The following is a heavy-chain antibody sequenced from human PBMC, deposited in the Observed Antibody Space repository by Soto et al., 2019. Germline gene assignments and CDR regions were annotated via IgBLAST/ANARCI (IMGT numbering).Heavy chain of an antibody. Sequence: LRLSCAASGFTFSNYWMHWVRQSPGKGLVWVSRINSDETITSYADSVKGRFTISRDNAKNTLYLQMSSLRVEDTALYYCVCFECGRTAVVTAMEANDYWGQGTLVTVSS. V-gene: IGHV3-74*01. CDR1: GFTFSNYW. D-gene: IGHD2-21*02. CDR2: INSDETIT. CDR3: VCFECGRTAVVTAMEANDY. J-gene: IGHJ4*02.